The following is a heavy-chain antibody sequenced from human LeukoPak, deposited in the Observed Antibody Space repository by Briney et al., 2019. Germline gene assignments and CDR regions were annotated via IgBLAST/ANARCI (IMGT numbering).Heavy chain of an antibody. Sequence: GGSLRLSCAASGFTFSDGGMSWVRQAPGKGLQWVGRIKSKNDGGTTDYAAPVKGRFTISRDDSKNSLYLQMNSLKTEDTAVYYCARVAISYYYMDVGGIGTTVTVSS. CDR1: GFTFSDGG. J-gene: IGHJ6*03. V-gene: IGHV3-15*01. CDR3: ARVAISYYYMDV. CDR2: IKSKNDGGTT.